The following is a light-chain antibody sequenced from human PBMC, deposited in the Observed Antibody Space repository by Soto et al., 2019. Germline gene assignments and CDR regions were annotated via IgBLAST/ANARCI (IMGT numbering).Light chain of an antibody. J-gene: IGKJ5*01. V-gene: IGKV1-5*01. CDR3: QQYNSYSIT. CDR2: DGS. Sequence: DIQMTQSPSTLSASVGDRVTITCWASQSISTRLAWYQQKSGTAPNLLIYDGSSLESGVPSRFSGSGVGTEFTLTISSLQPDDFATYYCQQYNSYSITFGQGTRLEIK. CDR1: QSISTR.